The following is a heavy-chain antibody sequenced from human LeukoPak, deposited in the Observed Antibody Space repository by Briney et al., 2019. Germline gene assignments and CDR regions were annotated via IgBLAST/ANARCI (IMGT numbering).Heavy chain of an antibody. D-gene: IGHD1-14*01. V-gene: IGHV4-39*01. CDR1: GGSISSSSYY. J-gene: IGHJ4*02. Sequence: PSETLSLTCTVSGGSISSSSYYWGWIRQPPGKGLEWIGSIYYSGSTYYNPSLKSRVTISVDTSKNQFSLKLSSVTAADTAVYYCARLFPGGRIDYWGQGTLVTVSS. CDR2: IYYSGST. CDR3: ARLFPGGRIDY.